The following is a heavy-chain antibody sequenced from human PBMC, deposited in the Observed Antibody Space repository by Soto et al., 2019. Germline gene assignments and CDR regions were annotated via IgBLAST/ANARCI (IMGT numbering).Heavy chain of an antibody. CDR1: GFTFSSYW. D-gene: IGHD3-22*01. V-gene: IGHV3-7*03. Sequence: GGPLRLSCAASGFTFSSYWMSWVRQAPGKGLEWVANIKQDGSEKYYVDSVKGRFTISRDNAKNSLYLQMNSLRAEDMAVYYCARERYYYDSSGYYDHWGQGTLVTVSS. J-gene: IGHJ5*02. CDR3: ARERYYYDSSGYYDH. CDR2: IKQDGSEK.